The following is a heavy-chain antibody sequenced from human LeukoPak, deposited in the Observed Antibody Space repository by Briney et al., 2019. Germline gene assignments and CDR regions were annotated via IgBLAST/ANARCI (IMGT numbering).Heavy chain of an antibody. J-gene: IGHJ6*02. D-gene: IGHD2-21*01. Sequence: PSQTLSLTCTVSGGSISSGSYYWSWIRQPAGRGLEWIGRVYTSGSTNYNPSLKSRVTISVDTSKNQFSLKLSSVTAADTAVYYCARVMGFCGFGSWDVWGQGTTVTVSS. CDR2: VYTSGST. V-gene: IGHV4-61*02. CDR3: ARVMGFCGFGSWDV. CDR1: GGSISSGSYY.